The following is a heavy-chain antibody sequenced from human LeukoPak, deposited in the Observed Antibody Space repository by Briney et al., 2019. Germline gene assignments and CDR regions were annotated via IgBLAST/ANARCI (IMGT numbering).Heavy chain of an antibody. D-gene: IGHD4-17*01. CDR1: GFTFSSYA. CDR2: ISGSGGST. J-gene: IGHJ4*02. V-gene: IGHV3-23*01. CDR3: TKDVRSTVTSQYFEN. Sequence: GGSLRLSCAASGFTFSSYAMSWVRQAPGKGLEWVSAISGSGGSTYYADSVKGRFTISRDNSKNTLWLQMNSLRAEDTAVYYCTKDVRSTVTSQYFENWGQGTLVTVSS.